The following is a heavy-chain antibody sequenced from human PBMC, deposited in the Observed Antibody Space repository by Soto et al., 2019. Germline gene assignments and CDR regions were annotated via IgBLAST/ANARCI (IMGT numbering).Heavy chain of an antibody. J-gene: IGHJ4*02. D-gene: IGHD3-3*01. V-gene: IGHV1-18*01. CDR1: DYTLPIHG. CDR2: ISAYNGTT. CDR3: ARVTYYDFWSGYSWDLLDY. Sequence: AAVRVCPKDSDYTLPIHGISCVRQAPGQRLEWFGRISAYNGTTNYAQKLQGRVTMTTDTSTSTAYMELRSLRSDDTAVYYCARVTYYDFWSGYSWDLLDYWGQGTLVTVAS.